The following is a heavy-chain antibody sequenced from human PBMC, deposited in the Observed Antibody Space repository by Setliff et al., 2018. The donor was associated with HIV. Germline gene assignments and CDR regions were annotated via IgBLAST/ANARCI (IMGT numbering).Heavy chain of an antibody. V-gene: IGHV3-7*01. Sequence: PGGSLRLSCTASGFTFSSYWMSWVRQAPGKGLEWVANIKQDGSEKYYVDSVKGRFTISRDNAKNTMYLQMNSLRDEDTAVYYCARKLRPGHGMDVWGQGTTVTVSS. CDR1: GFTFSSYW. D-gene: IGHD3-10*01. CDR2: IKQDGSEK. J-gene: IGHJ6*02. CDR3: ARKLRPGHGMDV.